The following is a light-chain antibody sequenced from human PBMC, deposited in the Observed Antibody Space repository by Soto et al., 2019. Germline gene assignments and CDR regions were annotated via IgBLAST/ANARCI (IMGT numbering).Light chain of an antibody. CDR1: SRDAGRNNH. J-gene: IGLJ1*01. CDR2: EVN. V-gene: IGLV2-23*02. CDR3: CSYAGSGTFYV. Sequence: QPALTQPAPLSGSPGQTSAITCSRTSRDAGRNNHVSWYQQHPGKAPNLMIYEVNKRPSGVSDRFSGSKSGNTASLTISGLQAEDEADYYCCSYAGSGTFYVFGTGTKVTVL.